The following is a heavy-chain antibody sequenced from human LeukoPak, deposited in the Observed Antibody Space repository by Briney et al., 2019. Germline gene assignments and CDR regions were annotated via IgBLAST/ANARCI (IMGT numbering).Heavy chain of an antibody. CDR2: INAGNGNT. CDR1: GYTFTSYA. J-gene: IGHJ4*02. CDR3: ARDDSIAAAGTWFDY. D-gene: IGHD6-13*01. V-gene: IGHV1-3*01. Sequence: ASVKVSCKASGYTFTSYAMHWVRQAPGQRLEWMGWINAGNGNTKYSQKFQGRVTITRDTSASTAYMELRSLRSDDTAVYYCARDDSIAAAGTWFDYWGQGTLVTVSS.